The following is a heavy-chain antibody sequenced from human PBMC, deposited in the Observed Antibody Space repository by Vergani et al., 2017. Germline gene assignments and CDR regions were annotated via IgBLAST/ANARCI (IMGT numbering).Heavy chain of an antibody. V-gene: IGHV1-2*02. CDR2: INPNSGGT. CDR1: GYTFTGYY. D-gene: IGHD4-11*01. Sequence: QVQLVQSGAEVKKPGASVKVSCKASGYTFTGYYMHWVRQAPGQGLEWMGWINPNSGGTNYAQKFQGRVTMTRDTSISTAYMELSRLRSDDTAVYYCARELGDYSNYHYYYYMDVWGKGTTVTVS. CDR3: ARELGDYSNYHYYYYMDV. J-gene: IGHJ6*03.